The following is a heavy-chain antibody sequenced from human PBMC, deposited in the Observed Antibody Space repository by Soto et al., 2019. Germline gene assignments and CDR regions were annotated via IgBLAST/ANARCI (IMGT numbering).Heavy chain of an antibody. CDR2: MFYSGST. V-gene: IGHV4-59*01. CDR1: GGSISSNY. Sequence: QVQVQESGPGLVKPSETLSLTCSVSGGSISSNYWSWIRQPPGKGLEWIGYMFYSGSTNYNPSLKRRVTISVDTSKNQFALKLSSVTAADTAVYYCARGYCSGGSCYFGAFDYWGQGTLVTVSS. CDR3: ARGYCSGGSCYFGAFDY. J-gene: IGHJ4*02. D-gene: IGHD2-15*01.